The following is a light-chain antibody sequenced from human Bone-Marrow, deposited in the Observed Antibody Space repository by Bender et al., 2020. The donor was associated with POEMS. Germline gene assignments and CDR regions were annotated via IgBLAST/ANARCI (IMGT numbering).Light chain of an antibody. V-gene: IGLV1-44*01. Sequence: QSVLTQPPSASGTPGQRVTISCSGSSSNIGRNPVNWYQQLPGTAPKLLIYSNNQRPSGVPNRFSASKSGSSASLAISGLQSEDAADYYCSTWDDRLNAWLFGGGTKLTVL. CDR2: SNN. CDR1: SSNIGRNP. J-gene: IGLJ3*02. CDR3: STWDDRLNAWL.